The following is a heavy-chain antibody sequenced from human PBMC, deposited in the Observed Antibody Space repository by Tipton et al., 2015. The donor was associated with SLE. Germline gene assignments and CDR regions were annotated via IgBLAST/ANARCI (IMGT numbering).Heavy chain of an antibody. Sequence: SLRLSCVVSGFSVSYNYMSWVRQAPGRGLEWVSFIYSRGGTNYADSVKGRFTISRDSSKNTLYPQMNSLRPEDTAVYYCASSPTVLADFDYWGQGTLVTVSS. CDR1: GFSVSYNY. CDR2: IYSRGGT. CDR3: ASSPTVLADFDY. J-gene: IGHJ4*02. D-gene: IGHD1-26*01. V-gene: IGHV3-53*05.